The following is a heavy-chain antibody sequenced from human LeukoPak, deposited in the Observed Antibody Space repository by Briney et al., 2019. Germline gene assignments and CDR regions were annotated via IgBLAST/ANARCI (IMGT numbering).Heavy chain of an antibody. CDR2: IYYSGST. CDR3: ASLHIKDGYNYN. V-gene: IGHV4-59*01. Sequence: SETLSLTCTVSGGSISSYYWSWIRQPPGKGPEWIGYIYYSGSTNYNPSLKSRVTISVDTSKNQFSLKLSSVTAADTAVYYCASLHIKDGYNYNWGQGTLVTVSS. D-gene: IGHD5-24*01. J-gene: IGHJ4*02. CDR1: GGSISSYY.